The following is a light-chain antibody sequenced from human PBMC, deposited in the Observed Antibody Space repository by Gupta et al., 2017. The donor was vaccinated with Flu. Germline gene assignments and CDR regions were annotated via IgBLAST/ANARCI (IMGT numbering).Light chain of an antibody. CDR3: SSYTSSSTLVV. CDR1: SSDVGGYND. CDR2: EVS. Sequence: SALTQPASVSGSPGQSITIPCTGTSSDVGGYNDVSWYQQHPGKAPKLMIYEVSNRPSGVSNRFSGSKSGNTASLTISGLQAEDEADYYCSSYTSSSTLVVFGGGTKLTVL. V-gene: IGLV2-14*01. J-gene: IGLJ2*01.